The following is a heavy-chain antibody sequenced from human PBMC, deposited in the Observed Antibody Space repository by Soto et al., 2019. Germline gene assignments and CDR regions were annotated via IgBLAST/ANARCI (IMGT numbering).Heavy chain of an antibody. D-gene: IGHD1-1*01. CDR1: GASVATPTYY. CDR2: ISNSGTT. J-gene: IGHJ5*02. Sequence: QVQLQESGPGLVKPSETLSLTCIVSGASVATPTYYWNWIRLPPGQGLEWIGYISNSGTTNYNPSSKRRITTSEDTSKNQFSLKLNFVTAADTAVYYCAERDSGGNWLDPWGQGTLVTVSS. V-gene: IGHV4-61*01. CDR3: AERDSGGNWLDP.